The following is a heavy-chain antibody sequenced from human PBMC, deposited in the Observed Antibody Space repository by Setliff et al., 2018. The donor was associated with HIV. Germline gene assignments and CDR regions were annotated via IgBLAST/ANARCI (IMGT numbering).Heavy chain of an antibody. CDR1: GFSLSNYW. V-gene: IGHV3-74*01. J-gene: IGHJ4*02. CDR2: INSDGSSSYT. D-gene: IGHD3-10*01. CDR3: ARDPETYYYGSGSYYKSPYFDY. Sequence: GGSLRLSCAASGFSLSNYWIHWVRQAPGKGLVWVSRINSDGSSSYTNYADSVKGRFTISRDNAKNSLYLQMNSLRAEDTAVYYCARDPETYYYGSGSYYKSPYFDYWGQGTLVTVSS.